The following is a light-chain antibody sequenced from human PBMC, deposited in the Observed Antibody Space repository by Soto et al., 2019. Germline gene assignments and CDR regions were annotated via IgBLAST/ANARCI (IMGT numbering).Light chain of an antibody. CDR3: QPHNNWPPGT. V-gene: IGKV3-15*01. CDR1: LTVGTN. CDR2: GAS. J-gene: IGKJ1*01. Sequence: VMTQSPATLSVSLGERATLSCRASLTVGTNLAWYQQKPGQPPRRLIYGASTRATGIPARFSGSGSGTDFTLTITSLRYQDFAVFYCQPHNNWPPGTFGQGTRVEIK.